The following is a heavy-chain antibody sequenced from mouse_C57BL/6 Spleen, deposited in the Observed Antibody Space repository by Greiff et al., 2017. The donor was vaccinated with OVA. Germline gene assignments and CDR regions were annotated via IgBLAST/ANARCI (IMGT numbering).Heavy chain of an antibody. CDR3: ARTGRDGGYYFDY. V-gene: IGHV1-42*01. CDR2: INPSTGGT. J-gene: IGHJ2*01. Sequence: EVQLQQSGPELVKPGASVKISCKASGYSFTGYYMNWVKQSPEKSLEWIGEINPSTGGTTYNQKFKAKATLTVDKSSSTAYMQLKSRTSEDSAVYYCARTGRDGGYYFDYWGQGTTLTVSS. CDR1: GYSFTGYY. D-gene: IGHD4-1*01.